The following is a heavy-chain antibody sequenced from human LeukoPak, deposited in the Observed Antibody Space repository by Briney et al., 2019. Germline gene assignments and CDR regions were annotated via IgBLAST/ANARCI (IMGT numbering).Heavy chain of an antibody. CDR1: GFTFDDYA. Sequence: GRSLRLSCAASGFTFDDYAMHWVRQAPGKGPEWVSGISWNSGSIGYADSVKGRFTISRDNAKNSLYLQMNSLRAEDTALYYCAMGFWSAHWTIDYWGQGTLVTVSS. V-gene: IGHV3-9*01. CDR2: ISWNSGSI. CDR3: AMGFWSAHWTIDY. J-gene: IGHJ4*02. D-gene: IGHD3-3*01.